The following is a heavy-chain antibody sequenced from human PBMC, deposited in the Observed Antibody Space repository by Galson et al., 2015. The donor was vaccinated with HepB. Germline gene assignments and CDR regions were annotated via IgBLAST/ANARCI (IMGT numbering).Heavy chain of an antibody. D-gene: IGHD3-9*01. Sequence: SGTPFLPRTVSGGSPRSSSYSLGWVRQPPGKGVGGVWGIFFNGGTHYNPSLKSRVTISVDTSKNQFSLKLSSVTAADTAVYYCARNVLRYFDWAREEAFDIWGQGTMVTVSS. CDR1: GGSPRSSSYS. V-gene: IGHV4-39*01. J-gene: IGHJ3*02. CDR2: IFFNGGT. CDR3: ARNVLRYFDWAREEAFDI.